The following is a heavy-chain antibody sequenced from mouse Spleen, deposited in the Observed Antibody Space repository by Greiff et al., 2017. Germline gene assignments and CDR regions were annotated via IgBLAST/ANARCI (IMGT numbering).Heavy chain of an antibody. J-gene: IGHJ2*01. CDR1: GFTFSDYG. D-gene: IGHD1-1*01. Sequence: EVQVVESGGGLVKPGGSLKLSCAASGFTFSDYGMHWVRQAPEKGLEWVAFISSGSSTIYYADTVTGRFTISRDNAKNTLFLQMTSRRSEDTVMYYCARRGIYYYGSSAYYFDYWGQGTTLTVSS. CDR3: ARRGIYYYGSSAYYFDY. V-gene: IGHV5-17*01. CDR2: ISSGSSTI.